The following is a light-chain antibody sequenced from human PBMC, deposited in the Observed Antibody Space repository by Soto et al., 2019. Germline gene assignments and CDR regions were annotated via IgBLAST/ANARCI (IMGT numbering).Light chain of an antibody. Sequence: QSAMTQPASVSGSPGQSITISCSGTSSDVGYYNFVSWYQQHPGKVPKLIIYEVSIRLSGVSDRFSASKSGNTASLTISGLQPEDEAYYHGRSYAGSNAFHFFGTGPTVTVL. CDR1: SSDVGYYNF. CDR2: EVS. J-gene: IGLJ1*01. V-gene: IGLV2-14*01. CDR3: RSYAGSNAFHF.